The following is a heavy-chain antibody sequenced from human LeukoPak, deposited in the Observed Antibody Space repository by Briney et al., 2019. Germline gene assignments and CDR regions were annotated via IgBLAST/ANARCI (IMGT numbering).Heavy chain of an antibody. CDR3: ARVGITMVLDY. CDR2: IYYSGST. CDR1: GGSISSYY. V-gene: IGHV4-59*06. D-gene: IGHD3-10*01. J-gene: IGHJ4*02. Sequence: SETPSLTCTVSGGSISSYYWSWIRQHPGKGLEWIGYIYYSGSTYYNPSLKSRVTISVDTSKNQFSLKLSSVTAADTAVYYCARVGITMVLDYWGQGTLVTVSS.